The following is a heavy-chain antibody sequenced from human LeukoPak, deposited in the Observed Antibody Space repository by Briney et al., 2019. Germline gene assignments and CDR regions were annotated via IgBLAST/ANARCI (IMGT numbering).Heavy chain of an antibody. CDR2: MYHSGST. CDR1: GYSISSGYY. V-gene: IGHV4-38-2*02. Sequence: SETLSLTCTVSGYSISSGYYWGWIRQPPGKGLEWIGSMYHSGSTYHNPSLKSRVTISVDTSKNQFSLKLSSVTAADTAVYYCAQSWGRYDSSGYPYYFDYWGQGTLVTVSS. D-gene: IGHD3-22*01. CDR3: AQSWGRYDSSGYPYYFDY. J-gene: IGHJ4*02.